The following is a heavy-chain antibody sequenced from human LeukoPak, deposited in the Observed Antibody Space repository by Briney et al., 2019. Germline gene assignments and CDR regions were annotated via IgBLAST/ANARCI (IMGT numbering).Heavy chain of an antibody. CDR1: GFTFSNYN. CDR3: ARGPGDFDASDI. V-gene: IGHV3-7*01. D-gene: IGHD1-14*01. CDR2: IKENGNEQ. Sequence: GGSLRLSCAASGFTFSNYNMNWVRQAPGKGLEWVAHIKENGNEQYYADSVKGRFTISRDNAKKSLCLQMNSLRAEDTAVYYCARGPGDFDASDIWGQGTMVTVSS. J-gene: IGHJ3*02.